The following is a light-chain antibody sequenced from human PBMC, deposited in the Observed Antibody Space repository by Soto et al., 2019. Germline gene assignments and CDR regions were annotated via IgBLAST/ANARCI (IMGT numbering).Light chain of an antibody. CDR2: GAS. V-gene: IGKV3-20*01. Sequence: ENVLTQSPGTLSLSPGERATLSCRASQSVGRNYLAWFQQKSGQAPRLVIYGASSRATGVPDRFSGSGSGTDFTLTISRLEPEDFAVYYCQHYGSSPRFGQGTKVDIK. J-gene: IGKJ1*01. CDR3: QHYGSSPR. CDR1: QSVGRNY.